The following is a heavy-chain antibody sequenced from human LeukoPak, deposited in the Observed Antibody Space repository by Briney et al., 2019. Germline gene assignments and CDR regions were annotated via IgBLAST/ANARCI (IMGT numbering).Heavy chain of an antibody. CDR1: GGSIRSYF. J-gene: IGHJ5*02. CDR3: ARGSIFNEVDWFDP. D-gene: IGHD3-9*01. CDR2: IYTSGST. V-gene: IGHV4-4*09. Sequence: SETLSLTCTVSGGSIRSYFWIWIRQPPGKVLEWIGYIYTSGSTNHNPSLKSRVTISVDTSKNQFSLRLTSVTAADTAVYYCARGSIFNEVDWFDPWGQGTLVTVSS.